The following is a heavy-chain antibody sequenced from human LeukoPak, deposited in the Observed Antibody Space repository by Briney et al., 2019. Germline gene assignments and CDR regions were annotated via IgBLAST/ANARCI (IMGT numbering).Heavy chain of an antibody. J-gene: IGHJ4*02. D-gene: IGHD3-10*01. CDR1: GFTFSSYG. Sequence: GGSLRLSCAASGFTFSSYGMHWVRQAPGKGLEWVAVISYDGSNKYYADSVKGRFTISRDNSKNTLYLQMNSLRAEDTAVYYCAKDGYGSGSYFSVYFDYWGQGTLVTVSS. CDR3: AKDGYGSGSYFSVYFDY. CDR2: ISYDGSNK. V-gene: IGHV3-30*18.